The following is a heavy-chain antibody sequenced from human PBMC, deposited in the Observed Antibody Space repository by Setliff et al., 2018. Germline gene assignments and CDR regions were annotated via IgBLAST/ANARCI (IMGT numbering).Heavy chain of an antibody. D-gene: IGHD6-19*01. J-gene: IGHJ4*01. CDR3: XSALIRRVAVAGKSQFDY. CDR1: GGFSTHA. V-gene: IGHV1-69*05. Sequence: SVKVSCKASGGFSTHAISWVRQVPGQGLEWMGGIIPILGTTDYAQNFQGRXTXTTDXXXXXXXXXXXXXXXXDXXVXXCXSALIRRVAVAGKSQFDYWGQGTLVTVSS. CDR2: IIPILGTT.